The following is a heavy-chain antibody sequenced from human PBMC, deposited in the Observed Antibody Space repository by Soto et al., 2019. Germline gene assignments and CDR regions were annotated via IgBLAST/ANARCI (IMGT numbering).Heavy chain of an antibody. CDR2: ISYDGENK. Sequence: GGSLRLSCAASGFNFNKYGMHWVRQAPGKGLEWVAVISYDGENKYYADSVKGRFTISRDNSKRRLYLQMNSLRTEDTAVYYCAKSSYSTGYYNDAFDIWGQGTMVTVSS. CDR1: GFNFNKYG. D-gene: IGHD3-22*01. CDR3: AKSSYSTGYYNDAFDI. V-gene: IGHV3-30*18. J-gene: IGHJ3*02.